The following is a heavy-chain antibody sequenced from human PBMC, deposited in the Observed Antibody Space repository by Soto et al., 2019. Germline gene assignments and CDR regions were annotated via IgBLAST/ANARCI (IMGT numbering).Heavy chain of an antibody. J-gene: IGHJ4*02. D-gene: IGHD1-26*01. V-gene: IGHV3-23*01. CDR2: ISGSGGST. Sequence: LRLSCAASGFTFSSYAMSWVRQAPGKGLEWVAAISGSGGSTYYADSVKGRFTISRDNSKNTMYLQMNSLRAEDTAVYYCAKVRVGATRAGFDYLGPGTLVTVSS. CDR1: GFTFSSYA. CDR3: AKVRVGATRAGFDY.